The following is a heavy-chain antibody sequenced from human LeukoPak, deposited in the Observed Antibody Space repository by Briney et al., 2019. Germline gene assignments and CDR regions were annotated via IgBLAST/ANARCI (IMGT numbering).Heavy chain of an antibody. Sequence: SETLSLTCTVSGGSISHYYWSWIRQPPGKGPEWIGYIYYTGTTNYNPSLKSRVTISVDTSKNQFSLKLNSVTAADTAVYFCTRVVNGGHFDYWGQGTLVTVSS. CDR2: IYYTGTT. J-gene: IGHJ4*02. CDR3: TRVVNGGHFDY. CDR1: GGSISHYY. V-gene: IGHV4-59*01. D-gene: IGHD2-8*01.